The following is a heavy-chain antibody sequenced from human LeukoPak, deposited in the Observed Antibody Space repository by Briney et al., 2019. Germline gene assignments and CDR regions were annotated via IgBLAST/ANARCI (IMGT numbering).Heavy chain of an antibody. CDR3: AREFAPYYYDSSGYWAHAFDI. V-gene: IGHV4-4*07. J-gene: IGHJ3*02. CDR1: GGSISSYY. D-gene: IGHD3-22*01. CDR2: IYTGGST. Sequence: SETLSLTCTVSGGSISSYYWSWIRQPAGKGLEWIGRIYTGGSTNYNPSLKSRVTMSVDTSKNQFSLKLSSVTAADTAVYYCAREFAPYYYDSSGYWAHAFDIWGQGTMVTVSS.